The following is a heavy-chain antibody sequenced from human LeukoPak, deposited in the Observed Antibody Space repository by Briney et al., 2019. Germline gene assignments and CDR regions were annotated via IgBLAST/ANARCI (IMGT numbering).Heavy chain of an antibody. Sequence: ASVKVSRKASGYTFTNYDINWVRQATGQGLEWMAWMNPNSGNTVYAQTFQGRVTLTKNTSISTAYMELSSLTSDDTAVYYCARGVTARPYYYYYYMDIWGKGTTVTVSS. J-gene: IGHJ6*03. CDR3: ARGVTARPYYYYYYMDI. D-gene: IGHD5-18*01. CDR2: MNPNSGNT. V-gene: IGHV1-8*03. CDR1: GYTFTNYD.